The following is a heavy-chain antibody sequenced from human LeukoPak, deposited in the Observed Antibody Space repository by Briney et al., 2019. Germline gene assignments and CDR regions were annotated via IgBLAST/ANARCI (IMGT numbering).Heavy chain of an antibody. CDR1: GFTFSSYT. J-gene: IGHJ4*02. CDR2: ITSSSSYI. V-gene: IGHV3-21*01. CDR3: ARRVVAVGFDY. Sequence: GGSLRLSCAASGFTFSSYTMNWVRQAPGKGLEWVSSITSSSSYIYYADSVKGRFTISRDNAKNSLYLQMNSLRAEDTAVYYCARRVVAVGFDYWGQGTLVTVSS. D-gene: IGHD3-22*01.